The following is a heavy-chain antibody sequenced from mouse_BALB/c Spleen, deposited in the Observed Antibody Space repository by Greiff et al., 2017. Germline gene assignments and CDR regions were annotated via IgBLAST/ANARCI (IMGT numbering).Heavy chain of an antibody. D-gene: IGHD4-1*01. Sequence: EVKLVESGGGLVKPGGSLKLSCAASGFTFSSYTMSWVRQTPEKRLEWVATISSGGSYTYYPDSVKGRFTISRDNAKDTLYLQMSSLKSEDTAMYYCTREELGDYWGKGTTLTVAS. J-gene: IGHJ2*01. V-gene: IGHV5-6-4*01. CDR2: ISSGGSYT. CDR1: GFTFSSYT. CDR3: TREELGDY.